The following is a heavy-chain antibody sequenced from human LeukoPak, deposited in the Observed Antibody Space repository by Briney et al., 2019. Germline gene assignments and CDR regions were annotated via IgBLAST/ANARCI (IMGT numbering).Heavy chain of an antibody. Sequence: GGSLRLSCAASGFTFSSYSMNWVRQAPGKGLEWVSSISGSSSYIYYADSVKGRFTISRDNAKNSLYLQMNSLRAEDTAVYYCARDYYDSSGYYYVSHYYMDVWGKGTTVTVSS. D-gene: IGHD3-22*01. V-gene: IGHV3-21*01. CDR1: GFTFSSYS. J-gene: IGHJ6*03. CDR2: ISGSSSYI. CDR3: ARDYYDSSGYYYVSHYYMDV.